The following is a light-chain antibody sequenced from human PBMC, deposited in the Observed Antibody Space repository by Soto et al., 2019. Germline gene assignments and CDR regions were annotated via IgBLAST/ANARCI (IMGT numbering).Light chain of an antibody. Sequence: QSALTQPASVSGSPGQSITISCTGTSSDVGGYNYVSWYQQHPGKAPTLLVYAVNKRPSWVSNRFSGSKSGNTASLTISGLQTEDDADYYCCSYTGTGTLALFCGGTKLTVL. J-gene: IGLJ2*01. CDR2: AVN. V-gene: IGLV2-14*01. CDR3: CSYTGTGTLAL. CDR1: SSDVGGYNY.